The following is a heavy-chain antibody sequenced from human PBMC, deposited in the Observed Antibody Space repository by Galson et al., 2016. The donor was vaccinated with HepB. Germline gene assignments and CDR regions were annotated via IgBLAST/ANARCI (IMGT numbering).Heavy chain of an antibody. Sequence: SVKVSCKASGYTFTSYFIHWVRQAPGQGLEWMGVISPNGGNTNSAQKFQGRVTMTRDTSTSTVYMELSSLRSEDTAVYYCARDSRSTGYIDYWGQGTLLTVSS. CDR2: ISPNGGNT. D-gene: IGHD3-9*01. CDR1: GYTFTSYF. J-gene: IGHJ4*02. V-gene: IGHV1-46*01. CDR3: ARDSRSTGYIDY.